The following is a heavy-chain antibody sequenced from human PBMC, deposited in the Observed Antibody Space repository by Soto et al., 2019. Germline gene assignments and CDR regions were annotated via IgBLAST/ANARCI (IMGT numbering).Heavy chain of an antibody. V-gene: IGHV1-69*12. D-gene: IGHD5-12*01. Sequence: QVQLVQSGAEVKKPGSSVKVSCKASGGTFSSYAISWVRQAPGQGLEWMGGIIPIFGTANYAQKFQGRVTITADESQSTGHMELSSLRAEDTGVYDCAREAIRDGYRTYGMDVWGQGKTVTVSS. CDR3: AREAIRDGYRTYGMDV. J-gene: IGHJ6*02. CDR2: IIPIFGTA. CDR1: GGTFSSYA.